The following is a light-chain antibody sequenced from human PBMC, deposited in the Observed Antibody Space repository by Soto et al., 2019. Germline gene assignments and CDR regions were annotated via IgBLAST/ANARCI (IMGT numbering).Light chain of an antibody. CDR2: EVS. CDR1: SSDVGGYNY. V-gene: IGLV2-8*01. CDR3: CLYAGSNNYV. J-gene: IGLJ1*01. Sequence: QYALTQPPSASGSPGQSVTISCTGTSSDVGGYNYVSWYQQHPGKAPKLMISEVSKRPSGVPDRFTGSKSGNTASLTVSGLQAEDEADYYCCLYAGSNNYVFGSGTKLTVL.